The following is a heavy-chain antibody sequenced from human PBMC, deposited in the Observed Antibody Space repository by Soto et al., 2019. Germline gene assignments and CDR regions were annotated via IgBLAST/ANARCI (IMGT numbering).Heavy chain of an antibody. J-gene: IGHJ6*02. CDR1: GGSINYSY. D-gene: IGHD4-17*01. V-gene: IGHV4-59*01. CDR3: ARVSYGDHYYDMEV. CDR2: ISYTGSA. Sequence: PSETLSLTCTLSGGSINYSYWTWIRQPAGKGLEWIGYISYTGSANYNAPLKSRLTISVDTSKNQSSLKSSSVTAEDTALYYCARVSYGDHYYDMEVFGQGAAV.